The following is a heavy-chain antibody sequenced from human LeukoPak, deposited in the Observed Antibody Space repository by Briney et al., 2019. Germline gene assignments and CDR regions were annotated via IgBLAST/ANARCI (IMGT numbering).Heavy chain of an antibody. J-gene: IGHJ4*02. CDR3: ARSTGDCSGGTCYSDFDC. V-gene: IGHV3-30*01. D-gene: IGHD2-15*01. CDR1: GFSCSYYA. Sequence: GGSLRLSCAASGFSCSYYAMHWVRQAPGKGLEWVAVISNNGTNKYYADSVKGRFTISRDNSKNTLYLQMNSLRAEDTAVYYCARSTGDCSGGTCYSDFDCWGQGTLVTVSS. CDR2: ISNNGTNK.